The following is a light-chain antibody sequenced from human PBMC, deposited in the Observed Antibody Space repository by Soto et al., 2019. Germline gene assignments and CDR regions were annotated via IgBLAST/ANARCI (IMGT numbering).Light chain of an antibody. CDR1: QSVSRN. J-gene: IGKJ1*01. CDR3: QQSMT. CDR2: GVS. Sequence: EIVMTQSPATLSVSPGERATLFCRASQSVSRNLAWHQQKPGQAPRLPIYGVSTRATGVPARFSGSGSGTEFTLTISSLQPDDFATYYCQQSMTFGQGTKVDIK. V-gene: IGKV3-15*01.